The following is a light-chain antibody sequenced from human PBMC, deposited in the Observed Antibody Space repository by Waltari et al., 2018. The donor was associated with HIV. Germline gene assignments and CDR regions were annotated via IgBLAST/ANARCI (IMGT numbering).Light chain of an antibody. CDR3: CSYAGNYIFD. CDR1: SSDVGAYNF. CDR2: DVK. V-gene: IGLV2-11*01. J-gene: IGLJ2*01. Sequence: QSALTQPRSVSGSPGQSVTISCTGTSSDVGAYNFVSWYQQYPGQAPKLLIYDVKKRPSGFPDRFYGSKSDNTASLTISGLQAEDEADYYCCSYAGNYIFDFGGGTKLTVL.